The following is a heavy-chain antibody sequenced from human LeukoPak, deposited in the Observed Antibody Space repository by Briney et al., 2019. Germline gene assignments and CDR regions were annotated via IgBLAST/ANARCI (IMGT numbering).Heavy chain of an antibody. Sequence: SETLSLTCTVSGGSISSGSYYWSWIRQPAGKGLEWIGYIYYSGSTYYNPSLKSRVTISVDTPKNQFSLKLSSVTAADTAVYYCARGVDRSYWYFDLWGRGTLVTVSS. CDR3: ARGVDRSYWYFDL. D-gene: IGHD3-3*01. CDR1: GGSISSGSYY. V-gene: IGHV4-30-4*08. J-gene: IGHJ2*01. CDR2: IYYSGST.